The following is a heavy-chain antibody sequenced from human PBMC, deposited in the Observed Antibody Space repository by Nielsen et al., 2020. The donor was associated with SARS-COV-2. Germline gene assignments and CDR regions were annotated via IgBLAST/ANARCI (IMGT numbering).Heavy chain of an antibody. CDR3: ARMIIVVVAAQAGMDV. CDR1: GFTFSDYY. J-gene: IGHJ6*02. CDR2: ISSSGSYT. V-gene: IGHV3-11*03. Sequence: GSLRLSCATSGFTFSDYYMTWIRQAPGKGLEWVSNISSSGSYTSYADSVKGRFTISRDNAKNSVYLQMNSLRAEDTAVYYCARMIIVVVAAQAGMDVWGQGTTVTVSS. D-gene: IGHD2-15*01.